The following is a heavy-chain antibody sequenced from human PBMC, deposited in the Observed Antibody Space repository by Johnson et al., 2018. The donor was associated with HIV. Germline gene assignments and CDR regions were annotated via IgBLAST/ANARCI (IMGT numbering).Heavy chain of an antibody. J-gene: IGHJ3*02. V-gene: IGHV3-11*04. CDR1: GLTFSDYD. CDR2: ISSSGSTI. D-gene: IGHD3-22*01. CDR3: AKGSTPTMIIVVISAFDI. Sequence: QVQLVESGGGLVKPGGSLRLSCAASGLTFSDYDMSWIRQAPGKGLEWVSYISSSGSTIYYSDSVKGRFTISRDNSKNTLYVQMNSLRAEGTAVDYCAKGSTPTMIIVVISAFDICGQWTVVAVSS.